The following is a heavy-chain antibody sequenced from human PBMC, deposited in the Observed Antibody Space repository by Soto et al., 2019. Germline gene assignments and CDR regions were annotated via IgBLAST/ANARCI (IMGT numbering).Heavy chain of an antibody. Sequence: QVQLVESGGGVVQPGRSLRLSCAASGFTFSSYAMHWVRQAPGKGLEWVAVISYDGSNKYYADSVKGRFTISRDNSKNTLYLQMNSLRAEDTAVYYCAWEEMGCSSTSCYAGEVVYWGQGTLVTVSS. CDR1: GFTFSSYA. V-gene: IGHV3-30-3*01. CDR2: ISYDGSNK. D-gene: IGHD2-2*01. CDR3: AWEEMGCSSTSCYAGEVVY. J-gene: IGHJ4*02.